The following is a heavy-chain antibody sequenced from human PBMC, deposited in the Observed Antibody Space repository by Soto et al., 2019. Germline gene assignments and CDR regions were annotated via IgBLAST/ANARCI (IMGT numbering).Heavy chain of an antibody. J-gene: IGHJ6*02. CDR2: ISYSGYT. CDR3: ARQGFGVLNGLVDV. V-gene: IGHV4-59*08. Sequence: PSQPHPLTYTVSGGSIIYLNNHYISWIKLPPGKGLEWIGYISYSGYTSYNPSLKSRVSISVDTSKNQFSLTLTSVTAAGTAVYYCARQGFGVLNGLVDVWGQGTTVTVSS. D-gene: IGHD3-10*01. CDR1: GGSIIYLNNHY.